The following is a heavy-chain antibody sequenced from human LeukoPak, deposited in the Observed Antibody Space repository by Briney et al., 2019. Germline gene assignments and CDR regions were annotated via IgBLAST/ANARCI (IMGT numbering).Heavy chain of an antibody. CDR1: GYTFTSYG. Sequence: GASVKVSCKASGYTFTSYGISWVRQAPGQGLEWMGWISAYNGNTNYAQKLQGRVTMTTDTSTSTAYMELRSLRSDDTAVYYCARRYSSSWYPDWFDPWGQGTLVTVSS. D-gene: IGHD6-13*01. CDR3: ARRYSSSWYPDWFDP. V-gene: IGHV1-18*01. J-gene: IGHJ5*02. CDR2: ISAYNGNT.